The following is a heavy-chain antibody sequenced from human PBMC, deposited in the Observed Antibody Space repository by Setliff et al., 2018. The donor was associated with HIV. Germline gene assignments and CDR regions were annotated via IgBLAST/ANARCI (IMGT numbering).Heavy chain of an antibody. CDR1: GYTFSDHY. V-gene: IGHV1-2*02. Sequence: ASVKVSCKSSGYTFSDHYIHWVRQAPGQVLQWMGWINPRSGVTKYAQKFQGRFIMTTDTTINTLYMELERLTSDDTALYYCARDSGTNDHFLSPYYGALDFWGLGTLVTVSS. D-gene: IGHD3-3*02. J-gene: IGHJ4*02. CDR2: INPRSGVT. CDR3: ARDSGTNDHFLSPYYGALDF.